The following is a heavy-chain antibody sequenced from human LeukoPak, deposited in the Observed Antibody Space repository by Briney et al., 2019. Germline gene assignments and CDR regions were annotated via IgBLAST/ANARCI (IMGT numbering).Heavy chain of an antibody. CDR1: GGSFSGYY. D-gene: IGHD3-22*01. CDR3: ARGRGYRFDY. V-gene: IGHV4-34*01. CDR2: INHSGST. J-gene: IGHJ4*02. Sequence: SETLSLTCAVYGGSFSGYYWSWIRQPPGKGLEWIGEINHSGSTNYNPSLKSRVTISVDPSKNQFSLKLSSVTAADTAVYYCARGRGYRFDYGGQGTLVTASS.